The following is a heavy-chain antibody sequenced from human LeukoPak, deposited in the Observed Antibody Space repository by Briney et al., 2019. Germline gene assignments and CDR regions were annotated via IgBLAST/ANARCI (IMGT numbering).Heavy chain of an antibody. CDR2: ISSNEGST. Sequence: PGGSLRLSCAASGFTFSSYAMHWVRQAPGKGLEYVSAISSNEGSTYYANSVKGRFTISRDNSKNTLYLQMGSLRAEDMAVYYCARVNMYYDILTGYSYYYGMDVWGQGTTVTVSS. CDR1: GFTFSSYA. J-gene: IGHJ6*02. CDR3: ARVNMYYDILTGYSYYYGMDV. V-gene: IGHV3-64*01. D-gene: IGHD3-9*01.